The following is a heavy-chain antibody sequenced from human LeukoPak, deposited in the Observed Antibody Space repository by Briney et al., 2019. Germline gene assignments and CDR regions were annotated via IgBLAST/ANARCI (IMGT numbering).Heavy chain of an antibody. D-gene: IGHD4-17*01. V-gene: IGHV4-59*08. Sequence: PSETLSLTCTVSGGSISSYYWSWIRQPPGKGLEWIGYIYYSGSTNYNPSLKSRVTISIDTSTNHISLKLSSVTAADTAVYYCASPTVTTSNFDYWGQGTLVTVSS. CDR1: GGSISSYY. CDR3: ASPTVTTSNFDY. J-gene: IGHJ4*02. CDR2: IYYSGST.